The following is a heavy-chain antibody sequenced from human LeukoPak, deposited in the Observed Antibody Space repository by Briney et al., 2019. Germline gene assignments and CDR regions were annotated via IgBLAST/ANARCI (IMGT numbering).Heavy chain of an antibody. CDR2: ISAYNGNT. J-gene: IGHJ4*02. Sequence: GASVKVSCKASGYTFTSYGISWVRQAPGQGLEWMGWISAYNGNTNYAQKLQGRVTMTTDTSTSTAYMELRSLRSDDTAVYYCATIPYYYDSSGYYLLGYFDYWGQGTLVTVSS. D-gene: IGHD3-22*01. V-gene: IGHV1-18*01. CDR1: GYTFTSYG. CDR3: ATIPYYYDSSGYYLLGYFDY.